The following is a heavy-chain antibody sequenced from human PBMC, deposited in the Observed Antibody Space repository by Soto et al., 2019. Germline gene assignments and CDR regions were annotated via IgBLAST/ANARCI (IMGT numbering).Heavy chain of an antibody. CDR3: AREKGIGWFDP. Sequence: PGGSLRLSCAASGFTFSDHYMDWVRQAPGKGLEWVGRSRNKANSYTTEYAASVKGRFTISRDDSRTTLYLQMNSLKIDNTDMYYCAREKGIGWFDPWGQGT. D-gene: IGHD1-26*01. J-gene: IGHJ5*02. CDR2: SRNKANSYTT. V-gene: IGHV3-72*01. CDR1: GFTFSDHY.